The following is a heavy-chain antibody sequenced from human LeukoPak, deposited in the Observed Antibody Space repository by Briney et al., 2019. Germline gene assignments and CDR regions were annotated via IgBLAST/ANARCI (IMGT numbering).Heavy chain of an antibody. CDR2: INHSGST. D-gene: IGHD3-9*01. CDR1: GGSFSGYY. CDR3: ARGGLRYFELDY. Sequence: SETLSLTCAVYGGSFSGYYWSWIRQPPGKGLEWIGEINHSGSTNYNPSLKSRVTISVDTSKNQFSLKLSAVTAADTAVYYCARGGLRYFELDYWGQGTLVTVSS. V-gene: IGHV4-34*01. J-gene: IGHJ4*02.